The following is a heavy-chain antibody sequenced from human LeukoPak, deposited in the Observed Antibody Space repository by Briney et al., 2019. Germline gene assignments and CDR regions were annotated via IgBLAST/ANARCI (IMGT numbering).Heavy chain of an antibody. D-gene: IGHD3-22*01. CDR2: IYYSGST. CDR1: GGSISSGGYY. Sequence: SETLSLTCTVSGGSISSGGYYWSWIRQHPGKGLEWIGYIYYSGSTYYNPSLKSRVTISVDTSKNQFSLKLSSVTAADTAVYYCARGEYYYDSSGYFDAFDIWGQGTMVTVSS. CDR3: ARGEYYYDSSGYFDAFDI. V-gene: IGHV4-31*03. J-gene: IGHJ3*02.